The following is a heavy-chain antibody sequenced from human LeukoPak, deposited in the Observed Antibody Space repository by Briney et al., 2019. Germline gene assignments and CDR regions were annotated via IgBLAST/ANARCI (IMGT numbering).Heavy chain of an antibody. CDR1: GDSISSYY. Sequence: SETLSLTCTVSGDSISSYYWSWIRQPPGKGLEWIGYIYYSGNTNYNPSLKSRVTISVDTSKNQFSLKLSSVTAADTAVYYCARDVARSGWYHYGMDVWGQGTTVTVSS. CDR2: IYYSGNT. D-gene: IGHD6-19*01. V-gene: IGHV4-59*01. J-gene: IGHJ6*02. CDR3: ARDVARSGWYHYGMDV.